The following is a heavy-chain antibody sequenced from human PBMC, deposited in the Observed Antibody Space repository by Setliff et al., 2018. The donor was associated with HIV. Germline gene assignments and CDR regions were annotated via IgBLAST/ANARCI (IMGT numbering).Heavy chain of an antibody. Sequence: SETLSLTCTVSGGSISTGDYYWAWIRHYPGKGLEWIGSVYYTWNTYYNPSLKSRVTVSVDTSKNQFSLKLSSVTAADTAVYYCARHSIAVVIGVPERDDAFDIWGHGTMVTVSS. CDR2: VYYTWNT. J-gene: IGHJ3*02. CDR3: ARHSIAVVIGVPERDDAFDI. D-gene: IGHD2-21*01. CDR1: GGSISTGDYY. V-gene: IGHV4-39*01.